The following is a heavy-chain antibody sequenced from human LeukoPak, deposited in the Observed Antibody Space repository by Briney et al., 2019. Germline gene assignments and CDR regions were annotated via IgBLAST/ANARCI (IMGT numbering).Heavy chain of an antibody. CDR2: IIPIRGIA. Sequence: SVKVSCKASGGTFSSYAISWVRQAPGQGLEWMGRIIPIRGIANYAQKFPGRVTITADESTSTAYMELSSLRSEDTAVYYCARSDYYCGGDCYTYYYYGMDVWGQGTTVTVSS. CDR3: ARSDYYCGGDCYTYYYYGMDV. D-gene: IGHD2-21*02. CDR1: GGTFSSYA. V-gene: IGHV1-69*04. J-gene: IGHJ6*02.